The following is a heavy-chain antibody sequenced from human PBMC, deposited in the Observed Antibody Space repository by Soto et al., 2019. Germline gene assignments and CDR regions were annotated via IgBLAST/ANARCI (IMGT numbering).Heavy chain of an antibody. D-gene: IGHD5-12*01. J-gene: IGHJ4*02. V-gene: IGHV3-74*01. CDR3: ARGINSGYAGRDY. CDR2: LNHDGTTT. CDR1: GFTFNSYW. Sequence: EVQLVESGGGLVQPGGSLRLSCAASGFTFNSYWMHWVRQAPGKGLVWVSRLNHDGTTTNYADFVKGRFTISRDNAKNTLYLQMNSLRAEDTAVYYCARGINSGYAGRDYWGQGTLVTVSS.